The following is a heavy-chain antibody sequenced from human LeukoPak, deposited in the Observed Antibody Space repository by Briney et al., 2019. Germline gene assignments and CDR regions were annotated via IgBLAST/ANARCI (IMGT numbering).Heavy chain of an antibody. CDR2: INWNGDSR. V-gene: IGHV3-20*04. CDR1: GFTFSSYW. CDR3: AELGITMIGGV. D-gene: IGHD3-10*02. Sequence: GGSLRLSCAASGFTFSSYWMSWVRQAPGKGLEWVSDINWNGDSRGYAHSVRGRFTIYRDNSKNSLYLQMNSLRAEDTAVYYCAELGITMIGGVWGKGTTVTISS. J-gene: IGHJ6*04.